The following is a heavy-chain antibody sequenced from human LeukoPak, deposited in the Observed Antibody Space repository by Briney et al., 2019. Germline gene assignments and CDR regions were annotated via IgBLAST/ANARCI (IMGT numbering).Heavy chain of an antibody. CDR2: RYYSGST. CDR3: ARHGRYSYGYGNYYYYMDV. D-gene: IGHD5-18*01. Sequence: PWETLSPTCTVSGGSISSSSYYWGWIRQPPGKGLEWIGSRYYSGSTYYNPSLKSRVNISVDTSKNQFSLKLSSVTAADTAVYYCARHGRYSYGYGNYYYYMDVWGKGTTVTVSS. J-gene: IGHJ6*03. CDR1: GGSISSSSYY. V-gene: IGHV4-39*01.